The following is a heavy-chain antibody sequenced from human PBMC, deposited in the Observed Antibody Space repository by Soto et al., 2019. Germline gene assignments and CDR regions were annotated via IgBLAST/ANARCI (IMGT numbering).Heavy chain of an antibody. CDR2: TYYRSKWNS. CDR3: ARDEGGP. V-gene: IGHV6-1*01. CDR1: GDSVSSNSAA. Sequence: SQTLSLTCAISGDSVSSNSAAWSWIRQSPSRGLEWLGRTYYRSKWNSNYAVSVKGRVTINPDTSKNQFSLQLNSVTPDDTAVYYCARDEGGPWGQGTLVTVSS. J-gene: IGHJ4*02.